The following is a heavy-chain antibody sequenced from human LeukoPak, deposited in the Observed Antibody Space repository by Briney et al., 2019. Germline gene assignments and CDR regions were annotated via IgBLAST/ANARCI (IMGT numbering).Heavy chain of an antibody. V-gene: IGHV3-7*04. Sequence: GGSLRLSCAASGFTFGDTWMNWVRQVPGQGLEWVANIKQDGSEKFYVASVKGRFTISRDNGKSSLYLQMNSLRAEDTAIYYCTRVGYIDEGIDYWGRGTLVTVSS. CDR3: TRVGYIDEGIDY. CDR2: IKQDGSEK. CDR1: GFTFGDTW. D-gene: IGHD5-24*01. J-gene: IGHJ4*02.